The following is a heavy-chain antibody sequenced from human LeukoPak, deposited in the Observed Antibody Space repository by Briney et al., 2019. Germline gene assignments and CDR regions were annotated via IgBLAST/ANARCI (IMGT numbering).Heavy chain of an antibody. CDR2: IYTSGST. CDR1: GGSISSGSYY. J-gene: IGHJ6*02. Sequence: SQTLSLTCTVSGGSISSGSYYWSWIRQPAGKGLEWIGRIYTSGSTNYNPSLKSRVTISVDTSKNQFSLKLSSVTAADTAVYYCARVGYYYGSGSYRYGMDVWGQGTTVTVSS. D-gene: IGHD3-10*01. CDR3: ARVGYYYGSGSYRYGMDV. V-gene: IGHV4-61*02.